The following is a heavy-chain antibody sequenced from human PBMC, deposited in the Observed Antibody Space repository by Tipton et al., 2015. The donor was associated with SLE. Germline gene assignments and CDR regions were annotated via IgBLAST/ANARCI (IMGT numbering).Heavy chain of an antibody. J-gene: IGHJ5*02. D-gene: IGHD3-10*01. V-gene: IGHV4-39*01. CDR2: IYYSGST. CDR3: ASGGYGSGSHCLGGWFDP. Sequence: TLSLTCTVSGGSISSSSYYWGWIRQPPGKGLEWIGSIYYSGSTYYNPSLKSRVTISVDTSKNQFSLKLSSVTAADTAVYYCASGGYGSGSHCLGGWFDPWGRGTLVTVSS. CDR1: GGSISSSSYY.